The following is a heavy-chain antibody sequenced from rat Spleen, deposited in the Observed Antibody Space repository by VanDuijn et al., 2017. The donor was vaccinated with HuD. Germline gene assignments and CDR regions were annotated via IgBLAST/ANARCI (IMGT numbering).Heavy chain of an antibody. Sequence: EVQLVESGGGLVQPGRSLKLSCAASGFIFSDHYVAWVRQAPTKGLEWVASITTGSGNTYYLDSVKGRFTVSRDNGKSVLYLQMDSLRSEDTATYYCTTGDYGGYPNCFAYWGQGVMVTVSS. D-gene: IGHD1-11*01. CDR2: ITTGSGNT. CDR1: GFIFSDHY. CDR3: TTGDYGGYPNCFAY. V-gene: IGHV5S23*01. J-gene: IGHJ2*01.